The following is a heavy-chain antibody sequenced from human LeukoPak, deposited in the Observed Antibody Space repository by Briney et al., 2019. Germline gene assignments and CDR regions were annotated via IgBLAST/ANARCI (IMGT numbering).Heavy chain of an antibody. J-gene: IGHJ4*02. Sequence: PGRSLRLSFSAYGFTFSSYAMHWVRRAPGKGLEWVAVISYDGPNKNCADSVKGRFTISRDNSKNTLYLQMNSLRAEDTAVYYCARGVRIAVAGNIDYWGQGTLVTVSS. CDR3: ARGVRIAVAGNIDY. CDR2: ISYDGPNK. D-gene: IGHD6-19*01. CDR1: GFTFSSYA. V-gene: IGHV3-30*04.